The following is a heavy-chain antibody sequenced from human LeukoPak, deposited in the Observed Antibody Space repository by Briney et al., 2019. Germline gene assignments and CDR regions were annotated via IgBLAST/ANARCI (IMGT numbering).Heavy chain of an antibody. CDR3: AKDRYGATILDS. J-gene: IGHJ4*02. V-gene: IGHV3-30*18. CDR1: GFTFSSYG. D-gene: IGHD4/OR15-4a*01. CDR2: ISYDGSNK. Sequence: PGGSLRLSCAASGFTFSSYGMHWVRQAPGKGLEWVAVISYDGSNKYYADSVKGRFTISRDNSKNTLYLQMNSLRAEDTAVYYCAKDRYGATILDSWGQGTLVTVS.